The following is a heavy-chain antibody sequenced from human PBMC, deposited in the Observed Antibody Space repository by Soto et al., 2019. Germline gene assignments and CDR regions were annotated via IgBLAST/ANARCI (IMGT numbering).Heavy chain of an antibody. V-gene: IGHV3-23*01. J-gene: IGHJ5*02. CDR2: TSIGGNT. CDR1: GFPFNTYA. Sequence: GGSLRLSCEASGFPFNTYAMAWFRQVPGMGQEWVSTTSIGGNTDLAESVRGRFTVSRDNSKNTLYLQMTNLRVEDAAIYFCARDLRPGLIVPTKSGFDPWGQGTRVTVSS. CDR3: ARDLRPGLIVPTKSGFDP. D-gene: IGHD2-21*01.